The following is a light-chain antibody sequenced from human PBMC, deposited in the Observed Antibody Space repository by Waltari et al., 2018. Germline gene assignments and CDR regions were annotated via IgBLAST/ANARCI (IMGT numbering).Light chain of an antibody. J-gene: IGKJ2*01. Sequence: GERATLSCRASQSVSSYLAWYQQKPGQAPRLLIYDASNRATGIPARFSGSGSGTDFTLTISSLEPEDFAVYYCQQRSNWPRYTFGQGTKLEIK. V-gene: IGKV3-11*01. CDR3: QQRSNWPRYT. CDR2: DAS. CDR1: QSVSSY.